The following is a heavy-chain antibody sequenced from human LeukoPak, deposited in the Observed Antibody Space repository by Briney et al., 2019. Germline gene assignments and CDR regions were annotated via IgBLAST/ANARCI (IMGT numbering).Heavy chain of an antibody. D-gene: IGHD6-13*01. J-gene: IGHJ4*02. Sequence: GASVKVSCKASGYTFTNYGISWVRQAPGQGLDWIGWISVYSGNTKYAQRLRDRVTMTTDTSTTTAYLELRSPRIDDTAVYYCARGFSGSSWASNFDFWGQGSLVTVSS. V-gene: IGHV1-18*01. CDR3: ARGFSGSSWASNFDF. CDR1: GYTFTNYG. CDR2: ISVYSGNT.